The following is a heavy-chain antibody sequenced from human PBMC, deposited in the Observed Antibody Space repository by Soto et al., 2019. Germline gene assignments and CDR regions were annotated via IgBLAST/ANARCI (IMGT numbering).Heavy chain of an antibody. CDR2: IDYTDNT. J-gene: IGHJ6*02. CDR3: ARATAAGIYALDV. D-gene: IGHD6-13*01. V-gene: IGHV4-59*04. Sequence: PSETLSLTCTVSGGSMISYYWSWIRQPPGTGLEWIASIDYTDNTYYNPSLKSRVTISVDTSSKQFSLKLTSVTATDTAVYYCARATAAGIYALDVWGQGTTVTVSS. CDR1: GGSMISYY.